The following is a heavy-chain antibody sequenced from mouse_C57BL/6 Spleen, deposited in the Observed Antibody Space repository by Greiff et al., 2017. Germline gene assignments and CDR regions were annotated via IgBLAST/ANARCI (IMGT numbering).Heavy chain of an antibody. CDR2: IDPETGGT. Sequence: QVQLQQSGAELVRPGASVTLSCKASGYTFTDYEMHWVKQTPVHGLEWIGAIDPETGGTAYNQKFKGKAILTADKSSSTAYMELRSLTSEDSAVYYCTRRGIYYGNYRWFADWGQGTLVTVSA. V-gene: IGHV1-15*01. J-gene: IGHJ3*01. CDR3: TRRGIYYGNYRWFAD. CDR1: GYTFTDYE. D-gene: IGHD2-1*01.